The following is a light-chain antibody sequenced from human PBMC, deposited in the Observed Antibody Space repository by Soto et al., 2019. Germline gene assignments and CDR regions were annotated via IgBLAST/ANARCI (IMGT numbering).Light chain of an antibody. CDR3: QQRSD. CDR1: QSISSN. V-gene: IGKV3-15*01. J-gene: IGKJ5*01. Sequence: EIVMTQSPATLSVSPGERATLSCRASQSISSNLAWYQQKHGQAPRLLMFRTSSRDTGFPARFSGSGSGTEFTLTISSLEPEDFAVYYCQQRSDFGQGTRLEI. CDR2: RTS.